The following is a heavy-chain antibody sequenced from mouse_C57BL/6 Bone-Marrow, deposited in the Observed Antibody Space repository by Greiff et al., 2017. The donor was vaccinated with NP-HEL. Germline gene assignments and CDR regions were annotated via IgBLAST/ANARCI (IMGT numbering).Heavy chain of an antibody. D-gene: IGHD2-5*01. J-gene: IGHJ4*01. CDR3: AREESNYVGAMDY. CDR2: ISDGGSYT. CDR1: GFTFSSYA. Sequence: VQLKQSGGGLVKPGGSLKLSCAASGFTFSSYAMSWVRQTPEKRQEWVATISDGGSYTYYPDNVKGRFTISRDNAKNNLYLQMSHLKSEDTAMYYCAREESNYVGAMDYWGQGTSVTVSS. V-gene: IGHV5-4*01.